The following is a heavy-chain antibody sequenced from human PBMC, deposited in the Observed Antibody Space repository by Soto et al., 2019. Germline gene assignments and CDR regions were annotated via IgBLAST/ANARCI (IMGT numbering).Heavy chain of an antibody. J-gene: IGHJ6*03. CDR3: AKDVGRRMNWNYVRYYYMDV. V-gene: IGHV3-30*18. Sequence: HPGGSLRLSCAASGFTFSSYGMHWVRQAPGKGLEWVAVISYDGSNKYYADSVKGRFTISRDNSMNTLYLQMNSLRAEDTAVYYCAKDVGRRMNWNYVRYYYMDVWGKGTTVTVSS. CDR2: ISYDGSNK. CDR1: GFTFSSYG. D-gene: IGHD1-7*01.